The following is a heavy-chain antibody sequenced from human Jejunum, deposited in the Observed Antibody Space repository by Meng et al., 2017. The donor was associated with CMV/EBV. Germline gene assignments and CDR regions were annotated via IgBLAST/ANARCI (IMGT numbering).Heavy chain of an antibody. CDR2: IIPMVGRP. CDR3: AFLVDTVTLTRDY. Sequence: SGGTFGRNIISWVRQAPGQGLEWMGGIIPMVGRPTYAQKFQGRVTISADKVTSTAYLEVTSLRSEDTAVYFCAFLVDTVTLTRDYWGQGTRVTVSS. J-gene: IGHJ4*02. V-gene: IGHV1-69*02. D-gene: IGHD5-18*01. CDR1: GGTFGRNI.